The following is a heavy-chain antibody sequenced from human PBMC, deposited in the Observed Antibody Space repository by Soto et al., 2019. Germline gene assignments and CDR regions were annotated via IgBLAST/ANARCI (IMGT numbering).Heavy chain of an antibody. D-gene: IGHD6-6*01. CDR2: ISGSGGST. V-gene: IGHV3-23*01. J-gene: IGHJ6*03. CDR1: GFTFSSYA. Sequence: PGGSLRLSCAASGFTFSSYAMSWVRQAPGKGLEWVSAISGSGGSTYYADSVKGRFTISRDNSKNTLYLQMNSLRAEDTAVYYCAKDRDSSTYYYYYMDVWGKGTTVTVSS. CDR3: AKDRDSSTYYYYYMDV.